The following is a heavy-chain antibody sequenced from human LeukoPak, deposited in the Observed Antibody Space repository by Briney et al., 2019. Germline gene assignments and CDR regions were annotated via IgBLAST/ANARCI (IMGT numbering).Heavy chain of an antibody. Sequence: QPGGSLRLSCSASGFTFSTYSMHWVRQAPGKGLEYVSSVTNNGGSTYYADSVKGRFTISRDNSKNTLNLQMSSLRTEDTAVYFCVKAVAGSFDYWGQGTLVTVSS. D-gene: IGHD3-10*01. CDR2: VTNNGGST. CDR3: VKAVAGSFDY. V-gene: IGHV3-64D*06. CDR1: GFTFSTYS. J-gene: IGHJ4*02.